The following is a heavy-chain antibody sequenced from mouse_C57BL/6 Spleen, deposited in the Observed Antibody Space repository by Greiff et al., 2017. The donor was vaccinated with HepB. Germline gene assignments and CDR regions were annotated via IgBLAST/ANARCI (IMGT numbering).Heavy chain of an antibody. V-gene: IGHV3-6*01. Sequence: ESGPGLVKPSQSLSLPCSVTGYSITSGYYWNWIRQFPGNKLEWMGYISYDGSNNYNPSLKNRISITRDTSKNQFFLKLNSVTTEDTATYYCAREADYWGQGTTLTVSS. CDR2: ISYDGSN. CDR1: GYSITSGYY. CDR3: AREADY. J-gene: IGHJ2*01.